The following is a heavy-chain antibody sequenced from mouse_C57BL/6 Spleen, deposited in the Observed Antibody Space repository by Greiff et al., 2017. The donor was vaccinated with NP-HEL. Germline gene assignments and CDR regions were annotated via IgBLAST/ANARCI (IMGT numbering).Heavy chain of an antibody. CDR3: ARTARIKY. CDR1: GYSITSGYG. CDR2: ISYSGST. J-gene: IGHJ2*01. V-gene: IGHV3-2*02. D-gene: IGHD3-3*01. Sequence: EVQLLESGPGLVKPSQSLSLTCTVTGYSITSGYGWNWIRQFPGNKLEWMGYISYSGSTNYNPSLKSRISFTLDTSKNQFFLQLNSFTTEDTATYYCARTARIKYWGQGTTLTVSS.